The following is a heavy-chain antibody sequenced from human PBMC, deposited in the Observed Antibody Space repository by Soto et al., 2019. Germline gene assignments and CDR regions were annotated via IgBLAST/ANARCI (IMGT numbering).Heavy chain of an antibody. D-gene: IGHD5-12*01. CDR1: GFTFSSSW. CDR2: INEDGSVI. J-gene: IGHJ4*02. Sequence: LRLSFSASGFTFSSSWMAWVRQGPGRGLEWVGNINEDGSVINYADSVRGRFTFSRDNAKSSLFLQMNSLRDEDSAVYYCARDAGYNRFDYWGQGTLVTVSS. CDR3: ARDAGYNRFDY. V-gene: IGHV3-7*03.